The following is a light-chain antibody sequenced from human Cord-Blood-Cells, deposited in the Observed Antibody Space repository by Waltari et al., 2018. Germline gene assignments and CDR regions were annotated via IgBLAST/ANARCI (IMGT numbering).Light chain of an antibody. CDR3: SSYAGSNNCV. Sequence: QSDLTQPPSASGSPGQSVTISCTGSSSDVGGYKYVSWYQQHPGKAPKRMIYEVSKAPPVVPDRFSGSKSGNTASRPVSALKAEDEPYYYCSSYAGSNNCVFGTGTKVTVL. CDR2: EVS. V-gene: IGLV2-8*01. J-gene: IGLJ1*01. CDR1: SSDVGGYKY.